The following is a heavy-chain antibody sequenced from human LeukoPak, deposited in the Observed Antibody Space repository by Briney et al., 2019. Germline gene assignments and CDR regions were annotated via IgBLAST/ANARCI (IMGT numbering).Heavy chain of an antibody. J-gene: IGHJ5*02. D-gene: IGHD2-21*02. CDR3: ARAEGGDPINWFDP. CDR2: INWNGGST. Sequence: GGSLRLSCAASGFTFDDYGMSWVRQAPGKGLEWVSGINWNGGSTGYADSVKGRFTISRDNAKNSLYLQMNSLRAEDTALYYCARAEGGDPINWFDPWGQGTLVTVSS. V-gene: IGHV3-20*04. CDR1: GFTFDDYG.